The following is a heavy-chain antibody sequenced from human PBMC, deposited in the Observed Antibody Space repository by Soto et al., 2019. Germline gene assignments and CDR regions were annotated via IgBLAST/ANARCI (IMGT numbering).Heavy chain of an antibody. D-gene: IGHD2-15*01. J-gene: IGHJ6*02. CDR2: IKQDGSEK. CDR1: GFTFSSYW. Sequence: GGSLRLSCAASGFTFSSYWMSWVRQAPGKGLEWVANIKQDGSEKYYVDSVKGRFTISRDNAKNSLYLQMNSLRAEDTAVYYCAREAGCSGGSCYYYYYGMDVWGQGTPVTVSS. V-gene: IGHV3-7*01. CDR3: AREAGCSGGSCYYYYYGMDV.